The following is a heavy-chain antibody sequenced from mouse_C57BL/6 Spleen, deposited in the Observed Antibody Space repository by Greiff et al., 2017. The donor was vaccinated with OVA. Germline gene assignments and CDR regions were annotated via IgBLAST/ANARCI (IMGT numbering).Heavy chain of an antibody. CDR3: ARGPLFAY. CDR2: IYPGSGNT. CDR1: GYTFTDYY. V-gene: IGHV1-76*01. Sequence: QVQLKESGAELVRPGASVKLSCKASGYTFTDYYINWVKQRPGQGLEWIARIYPGSGNTYYNEKFKGKATLTAEKSSSTAYMQLSSLTSEDSAVYFCARGPLFAYWGQGTLVTVSA. J-gene: IGHJ3*01.